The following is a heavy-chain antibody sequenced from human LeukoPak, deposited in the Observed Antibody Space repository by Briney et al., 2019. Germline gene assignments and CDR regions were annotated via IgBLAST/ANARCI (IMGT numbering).Heavy chain of an antibody. Sequence: GGSLRLSCAASGFTFSSYVMHWVRQAPGKGLEWVAGISYDGSSKYYAHSVKGPFTTARDNSKNTLYLQMNSLKTADTAVYYRDRDGRTQWLPLGAFDSWGQGTIVTAS. CDR2: ISYDGSSK. D-gene: IGHD6-19*01. CDR3: DRDGRTQWLPLGAFDS. CDR1: GFTFSSYV. J-gene: IGHJ3*02. V-gene: IGHV3-30*04.